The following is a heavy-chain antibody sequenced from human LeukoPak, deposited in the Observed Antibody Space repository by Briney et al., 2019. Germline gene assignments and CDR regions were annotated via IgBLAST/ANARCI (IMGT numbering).Heavy chain of an antibody. CDR3: ARDPVATITPFDY. V-gene: IGHV3-21*01. CDR1: GFTFSSYS. CDR2: ISSSSSYI. J-gene: IGHJ4*02. Sequence: GGSLRLSCAASGFTFSSYSMNWVRQAPGKGLEWVSSISSSSSYIYYADSVKGRFTISRDNAKNSLYLQTNSLRAEDTAVYYCARDPVATITPFDYWGQGTLVTVSS. D-gene: IGHD5-12*01.